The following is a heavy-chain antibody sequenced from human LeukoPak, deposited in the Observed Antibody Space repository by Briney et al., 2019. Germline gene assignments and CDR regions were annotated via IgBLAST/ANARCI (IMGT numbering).Heavy chain of an antibody. Sequence: KPSETLSLTCTVSGGSISSSSYYWGWIRQPPGKGLEWIGSIYYSGSTYYNPSLKSRVTISVDTSKNQFSLKLSSVTAADTAVYYCARKSIAARPPRGYFDYWGQGTLVTVSS. J-gene: IGHJ4*02. CDR3: ARKSIAARPPRGYFDY. V-gene: IGHV4-39*07. CDR2: IYYSGST. CDR1: GGSISSSSYY. D-gene: IGHD6-6*01.